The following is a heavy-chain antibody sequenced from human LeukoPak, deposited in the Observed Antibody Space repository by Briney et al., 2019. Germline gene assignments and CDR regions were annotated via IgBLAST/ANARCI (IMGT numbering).Heavy chain of an antibody. CDR1: GFTLSNYG. CDR2: IRYDGSNN. D-gene: IGHD6-13*01. J-gene: IGHJ4*02. Sequence: GGSLRLSCAASGFTLSNYGMHWVRQAPGMGLEWLAFIRYDGSNNYYADSVKGRFTISRDNSKNTLYLQMSSLRAEDTAVYYCAKAYTSSLSRGYFDYWGQGTLVTVSS. CDR3: AKAYTSSLSRGYFDY. V-gene: IGHV3-30*02.